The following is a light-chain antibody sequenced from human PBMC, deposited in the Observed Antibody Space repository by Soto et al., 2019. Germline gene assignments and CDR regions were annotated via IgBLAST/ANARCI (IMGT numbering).Light chain of an antibody. CDR2: EDD. Sequence: NFMLTQPHSVSESPGKTVTISCTRSSGSIASNYVQWYQQRPGSSPSIVIYEDDQRPSGVPDRFSGSIDSSSSSASLTISGLKTEDEADYYCQTYDSYTVIFGGGTKLTVL. V-gene: IGLV6-57*01. J-gene: IGLJ2*01. CDR3: QTYDSYTVI. CDR1: SGSIASNY.